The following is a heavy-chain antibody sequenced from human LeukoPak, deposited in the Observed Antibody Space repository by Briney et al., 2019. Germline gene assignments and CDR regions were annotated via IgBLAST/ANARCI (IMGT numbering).Heavy chain of an antibody. D-gene: IGHD4-17*01. CDR2: IYHSGST. Sequence: SETLSLTCAVSGGSISSSGYSWSWIRQPPGKGLEWIGYIYHSGSTYYNPSLKSRVTISVDRSKNQFSLKLSSVTAADTAVYYCARTTVTTEDWFDPWGQGTLVTVSS. J-gene: IGHJ5*02. CDR1: GGSISSSGYS. CDR3: ARTTVTTEDWFDP. V-gene: IGHV4-30-2*01.